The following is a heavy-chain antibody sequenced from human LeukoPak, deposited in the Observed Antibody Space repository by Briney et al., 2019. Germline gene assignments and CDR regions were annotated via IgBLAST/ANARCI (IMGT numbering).Heavy chain of an antibody. CDR2: ISYDGSNK. D-gene: IGHD3-10*01. CDR3: AKDWQGSGFGETHFDY. V-gene: IGHV3-30*18. Sequence: GGSLRLSCAASGFTFSSNGMHWVRQAPGKGLEWVAVISYDGSNKYYADSVKGRFTISTDNSKNTLYLQINSLRAEDTAVYYCAKDWQGSGFGETHFDYWGQGTLVSVSS. J-gene: IGHJ4*02. CDR1: GFTFSSNG.